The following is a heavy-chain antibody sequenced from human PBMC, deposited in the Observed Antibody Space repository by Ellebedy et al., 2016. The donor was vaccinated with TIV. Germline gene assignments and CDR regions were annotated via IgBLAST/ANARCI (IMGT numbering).Heavy chain of an antibody. CDR1: GFTFSPYA. V-gene: IGHV3-23*01. J-gene: IGHJ4*02. Sequence: GESLKICCAASGFTFSPYAMACVRQPPGKGLEWVSGLVGSGAVKYADSGKGRFTISRDNSKRTVDLQMRSVRAEDTAVYFCAKDRTSGDGYWVFDSWGQGTMVSVSS. CDR2: LVGSGAV. D-gene: IGHD2-21*02. CDR3: AKDRTSGDGYWVFDS.